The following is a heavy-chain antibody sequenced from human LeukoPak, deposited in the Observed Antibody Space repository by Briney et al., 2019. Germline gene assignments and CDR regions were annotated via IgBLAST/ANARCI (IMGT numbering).Heavy chain of an antibody. D-gene: IGHD3-22*01. CDR1: GYTFTGYY. Sequence: GASVKASCKTAGYTFTGYYLHWVRQAPGQGLEWMGRINPNTGGTNFAQMFQGRVTMTRDTSINTAYMELSRLRSDDTAVYYCARVYSMTVVDRRAYSLAYWGQGTLVTVSS. CDR3: ARVYSMTVVDRRAYSLAY. V-gene: IGHV1-2*02. CDR2: INPNTGGT. J-gene: IGHJ4*02.